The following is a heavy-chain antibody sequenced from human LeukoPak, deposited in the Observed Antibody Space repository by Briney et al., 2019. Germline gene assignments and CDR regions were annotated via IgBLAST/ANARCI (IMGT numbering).Heavy chain of an antibody. J-gene: IGHJ4*02. Sequence: GGSLRLSCAASGFTFDDYAMHWVRQAPGKGLEWVSGISWNSGSIGYADSVKGRFTISRDNAKNSLYLQMNSLRAEDVALYYCAKAYRDDILTGYYDYWGQGTLVTVSS. CDR3: AKAYRDDILTGYYDY. D-gene: IGHD3-9*01. CDR1: GFTFDDYA. CDR2: ISWNSGSI. V-gene: IGHV3-9*03.